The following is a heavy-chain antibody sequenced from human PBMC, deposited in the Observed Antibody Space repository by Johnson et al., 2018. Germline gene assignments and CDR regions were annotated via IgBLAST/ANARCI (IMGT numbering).Heavy chain of an antibody. Sequence: QVQLQESGAGLLRPSETLSLTCAVFGGSFGDYYWTWIRQSPGKGLEWIGDIYHSDNTNYNPSLKSRVSISVDPSKNKFSLRLSSVTATDTAVYYCARLFYSAFDLGFDDWGQGTLVTVSS. CDR1: GGSFGDYY. D-gene: IGHD5-12*01. CDR2: IYHSDNT. V-gene: IGHV4-34*01. CDR3: ARLFYSAFDLGFDD. J-gene: IGHJ4*02.